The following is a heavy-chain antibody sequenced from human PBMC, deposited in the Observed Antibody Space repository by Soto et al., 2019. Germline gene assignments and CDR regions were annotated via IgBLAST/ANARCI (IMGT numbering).Heavy chain of an antibody. CDR2: MNPTGGGT. D-gene: IGHD2-21*01. J-gene: IGHJ2*01. Sequence: QEYLVQSGAEVKQPGASVKVSCKASGYTFTGYYIHWVRQAPGQGLEWMGRMNPTGGGTNLAQKFQDRVTMTRDTSISTAYMEVSRLTSDDTAVYYCARTFAFRQQLYFDLWGSGTLVTVSS. CDR3: ARTFAFRQQLYFDL. V-gene: IGHV1-2*02. CDR1: GYTFTGYY.